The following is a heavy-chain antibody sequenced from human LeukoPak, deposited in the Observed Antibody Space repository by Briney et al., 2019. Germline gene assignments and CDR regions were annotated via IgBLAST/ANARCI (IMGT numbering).Heavy chain of an antibody. CDR3: ARDRRSSSWYMYYDSSGYYVVDY. V-gene: IGHV3-21*01. CDR2: ISSSSSYI. D-gene: IGHD3-22*01. CDR1: GFTFSSYS. Sequence: GRFLRLSCAASGFTFSSYSMNWVRQAPGKGLEWVSSISSSSSYIYYADSVKGRFTISRDNAKNSLYLQMNSLRAEDTAVYYCARDRRSSSWYMYYDSSGYYVVDYWGQGTLVTVSS. J-gene: IGHJ4*02.